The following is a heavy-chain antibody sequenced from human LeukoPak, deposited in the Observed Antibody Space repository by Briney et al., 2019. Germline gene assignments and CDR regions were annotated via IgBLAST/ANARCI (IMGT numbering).Heavy chain of an antibody. CDR3: AKDIRHCAGDCYQDY. Sequence: GRSLRLSCAASGFTFSAYGMHWVRQAPGKGLEWVAAISYDGSHKYYADSVKGRFTISRDNSKNTLYLLMNSLRTEDTAMYFCAKDIRHCAGDCYQDYWGQGTLVIVSS. D-gene: IGHD2-21*02. CDR2: ISYDGSHK. J-gene: IGHJ4*02. V-gene: IGHV3-30*18. CDR1: GFTFSAYG.